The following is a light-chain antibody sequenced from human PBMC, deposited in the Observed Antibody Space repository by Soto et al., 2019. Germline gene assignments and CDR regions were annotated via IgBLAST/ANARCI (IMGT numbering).Light chain of an antibody. J-gene: IGKJ1*01. Sequence: EIVLTQSPGTLSFSPGERATLSCRASQSVSSTSLAWYQQKPGQAPRLLIYGASNRATGIPDRCSGSGSGTDFTLTISRLEPEDFVVYYCQQYDGSPPWTFGLGTKVEFK. CDR2: GAS. V-gene: IGKV3-20*01. CDR1: QSVSSTS. CDR3: QQYDGSPPWT.